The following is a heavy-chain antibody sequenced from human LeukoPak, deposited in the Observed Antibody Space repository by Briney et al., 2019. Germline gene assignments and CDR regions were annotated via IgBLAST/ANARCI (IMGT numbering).Heavy chain of an antibody. V-gene: IGHV3-23*01. J-gene: IGHJ3*02. CDR3: ATKVVTDAFDI. CDR1: GFTFSSYA. Sequence: GGSLRLSCAVSGFTFSSYAMNWVRQAPGKGLEWVSGISGGVGTTYYVDSVKGRFTISRDNSKNTLFLQMNSLRAEDTAVYYCATKVVTDAFDIWGQGTMVTVSS. D-gene: IGHD3-22*01. CDR2: ISGGVGTT.